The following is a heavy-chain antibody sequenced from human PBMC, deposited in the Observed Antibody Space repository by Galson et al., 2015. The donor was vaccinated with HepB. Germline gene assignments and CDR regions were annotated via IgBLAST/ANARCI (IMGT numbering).Heavy chain of an antibody. D-gene: IGHD2-15*01. CDR3: ARDQCSGGSCYLDY. J-gene: IGHJ4*02. Sequence: SLRLSCAASGFTFSSYAMHWVRQAPGKGLEWVAVISYDGSNKYYADSVKGRFTISRDNSKNTLYLQMNSLRAEDTAVYYCARDQCSGGSCYLDYWGQGTLVTVSS. V-gene: IGHV3-30*04. CDR1: GFTFSSYA. CDR2: ISYDGSNK.